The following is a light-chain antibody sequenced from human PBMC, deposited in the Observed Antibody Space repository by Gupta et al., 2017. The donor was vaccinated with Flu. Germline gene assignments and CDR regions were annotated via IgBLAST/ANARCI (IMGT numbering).Light chain of an antibody. Sequence: SITISCTGTSSDVGGYNYVSWYQQHPGKAPKLMIYGVNNRPSGVSNRFSGSKSDNTASLTISGLQPEDDADYYCSSYTSSSTLVFGGGTKLTVL. CDR3: SSYTSSSTLV. CDR2: GVN. J-gene: IGLJ2*01. CDR1: SSDVGGYNY. V-gene: IGLV2-14*01.